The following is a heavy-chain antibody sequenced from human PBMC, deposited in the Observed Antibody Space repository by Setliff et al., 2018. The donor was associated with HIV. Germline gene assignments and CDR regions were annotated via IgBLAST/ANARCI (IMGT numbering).Heavy chain of an antibody. V-gene: IGHV6-1*01. CDR1: GDFVSSDRAA. Sequence: SETLSLTCAISGDFVSSDRAAWNWIRQSPSRGLEWLGRTYYNSRWNYDYAASVESRITMTTDTSTSTAYMEVRGLRSDDTAVYYCARSLLGLIVPSAQGIWYYFDYWGQGTLVTVSS. CDR3: ARSLLGLIVPSAQGIWYYFDY. D-gene: IGHD2-8*01. J-gene: IGHJ4*02. CDR2: TYYNSRWNY.